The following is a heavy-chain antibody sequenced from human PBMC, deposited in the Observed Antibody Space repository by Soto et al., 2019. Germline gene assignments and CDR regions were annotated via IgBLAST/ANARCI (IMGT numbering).Heavy chain of an antibody. J-gene: IGHJ3*02. V-gene: IGHV1-46*01. CDR1: GYTFTDYF. D-gene: IGHD3-22*01. Sequence: ASVKVSCKASGYTFTDYFIHWVRQAPGQGLEWMAIINPSGGSTSYAQKFQDRVTTARDTSTSTVYMELSSLRSEDTAVYYCARGRLTMTAVVTEAFDIWGQGTMVTVSS. CDR3: ARGRLTMTAVVTEAFDI. CDR2: INPSGGST.